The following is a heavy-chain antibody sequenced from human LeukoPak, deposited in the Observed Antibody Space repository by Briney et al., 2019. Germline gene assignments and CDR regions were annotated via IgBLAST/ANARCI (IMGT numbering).Heavy chain of an antibody. CDR2: IRNDGSYE. Sequence: GGSLRLSCAASGFTFSDYGMHWVRQAPGKGLEWVAFIRNDGSYEYYPDSVKGRFTISRDNSKNTLYLQMNSLRAEDTAVYYCAKVLYDTYYFDYWGQGTLVTVSS. V-gene: IGHV3-30*02. D-gene: IGHD3-9*01. CDR3: AKVLYDTYYFDY. J-gene: IGHJ4*02. CDR1: GFTFSDYG.